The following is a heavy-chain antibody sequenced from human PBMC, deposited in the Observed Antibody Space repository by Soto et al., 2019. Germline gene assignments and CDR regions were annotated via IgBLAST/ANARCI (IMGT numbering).Heavy chain of an antibody. J-gene: IGHJ4*02. CDR2: INSGGST. V-gene: IGHV3-23*01. Sequence: PGGSLRLSCAASGFTFSSYAMTWVRRAPGKGLEWVSSINSGGSTYYADSVTGRFTISRDNSKNTVSLQMNSLRAEDTAIYYCAKETGYSYGYNDVWGQGALVTVSS. D-gene: IGHD1-26*01. CDR1: GFTFSSYA. CDR3: AKETGYSYGYNDV.